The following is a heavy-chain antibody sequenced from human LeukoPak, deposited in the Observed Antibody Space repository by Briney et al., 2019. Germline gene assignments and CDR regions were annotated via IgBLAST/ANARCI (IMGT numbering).Heavy chain of an antibody. V-gene: IGHV3-73*01. CDR2: VKTKANNYAT. D-gene: IGHD6-19*01. J-gene: IGHJ4*02. CDR3: TRELHSSGWYLTFAY. CDR1: GFTFRDSA. Sequence: GGSLRLSCATSGFTFRDSAMHWVRQASGKGLEWIGRVKTKANNYATAYAASVMGRFTISRDDSKNTAYLEMNSLKTEDTAVYYCTRELHSSGWYLTFAYWGQGSQVTVSS.